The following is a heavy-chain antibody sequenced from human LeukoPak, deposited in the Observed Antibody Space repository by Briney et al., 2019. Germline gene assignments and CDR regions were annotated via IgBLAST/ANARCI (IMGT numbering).Heavy chain of an antibody. D-gene: IGHD2-21*02. CDR3: AKWRLGGGDCLYH. V-gene: IGHV3-23*01. J-gene: IGHJ5*02. CDR1: GFTFSSYA. CDR2: ISGSGGST. Sequence: GGSLRLSCAASGFTFSSYAMSWVRQAPGKGLEWVSAISGSGGSTHYADPVMGRFTISRDNSKNTLYLQMNSLRAEDTAVYYCAKWRLGGGDCLYHWGQGTLVTVSS.